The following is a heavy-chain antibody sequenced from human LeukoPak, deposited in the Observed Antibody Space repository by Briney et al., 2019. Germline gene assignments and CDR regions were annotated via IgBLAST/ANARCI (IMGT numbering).Heavy chain of an antibody. CDR1: GFTFSSYS. V-gene: IGHV3-74*01. D-gene: IGHD4-11*01. J-gene: IGHJ4*02. CDR3: ARASSNYDPFDY. CDR2: INTDGSY. Sequence: GGSLRLSCAASGFTFSSYSMHWVRRAPGKGLVWVSRINTDGSYNHADSVKGRFTISRDNAKNTLYLQMNSLRPEDTAVYYCARASSNYDPFDYWGQGTLVTVSS.